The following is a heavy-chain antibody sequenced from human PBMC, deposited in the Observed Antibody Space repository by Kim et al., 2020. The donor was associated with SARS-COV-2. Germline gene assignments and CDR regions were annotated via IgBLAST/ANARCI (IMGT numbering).Heavy chain of an antibody. D-gene: IGHD3-10*01. V-gene: IGHV1-3*04. Sequence: ASVKVSCKASGYTFSRHAMHWVRQAPGQRLEWMGWINTGNGNTKYSQKFQDRVTITRDTSASTVYMELSSLNSEDTAVYYCARGNILMVWVDYWGQGSLVTVSS. J-gene: IGHJ4*02. CDR2: INTGNGNT. CDR3: ARGNILMVWVDY. CDR1: GYTFSRHA.